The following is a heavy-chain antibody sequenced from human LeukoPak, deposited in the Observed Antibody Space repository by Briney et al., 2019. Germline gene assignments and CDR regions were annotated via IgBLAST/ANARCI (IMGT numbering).Heavy chain of an antibody. CDR1: GGSLNDYY. D-gene: IGHD2-8*02. CDR3: ARPATGGAYYYYMDV. V-gene: IGHV4-34*01. J-gene: IGHJ6*03. Sequence: SETLSLTCAVYGGSLNDYYWSWIRQPPGKGLEWIGEINRDGTTNYNPSLKSRFTISVDTSKNQFSLKLSSVTAADTAVYYCARPATGGAYYYYMDVWGKGTTVTVSS. CDR2: INRDGTT.